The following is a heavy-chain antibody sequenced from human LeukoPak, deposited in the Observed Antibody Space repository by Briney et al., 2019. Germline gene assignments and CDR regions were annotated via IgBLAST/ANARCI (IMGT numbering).Heavy chain of an antibody. CDR3: ARESPLQWLPQFDH. Sequence: PGGSLRLSCAASGFTFSSYGMHWVRQAPGKGLEWVAVIWYDGSNKYYADSVKGRFTISRDNSKNTLYLQMNSLRAEDTAVYYCARESPLQWLPQFDHWGQGTLVTVSS. J-gene: IGHJ4*02. CDR1: GFTFSSYG. CDR2: IWYDGSNK. D-gene: IGHD6-19*01. V-gene: IGHV3-33*01.